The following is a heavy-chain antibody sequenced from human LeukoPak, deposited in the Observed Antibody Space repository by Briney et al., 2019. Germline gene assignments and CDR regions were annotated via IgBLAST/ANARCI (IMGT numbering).Heavy chain of an antibody. V-gene: IGHV1-18*01. Sequence: ASVTVSCLASGYTFTNYGIRWVRQAPGGGGAGVGWISAYNGYTDYAQKFQFRVTMTTDTSTNTAYMELRSRRSDDTAAYYCARDKAVTTEVTQHFQNWGQGTLVTVSS. CDR1: GYTFTNYG. D-gene: IGHD4-23*01. CDR2: ISAYNGYT. CDR3: ARDKAVTTEVTQHFQN. J-gene: IGHJ1*01.